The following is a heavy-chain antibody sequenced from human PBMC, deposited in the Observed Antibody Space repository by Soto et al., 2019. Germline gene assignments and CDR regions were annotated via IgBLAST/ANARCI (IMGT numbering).Heavy chain of an antibody. D-gene: IGHD2-2*01. Sequence: QVQLQQWGAGLLKPSETLSLTCAVYGGSFSGYYWSWIRQPPGKGLEWIGEINHSGSTNYNPSLKSRVTISVDTSKNQFSLKLSSVTAADTAVYYCAARPLGYCSSTRCRGYWFDPWGQGTLVTVSS. CDR2: INHSGST. V-gene: IGHV4-34*01. CDR1: GGSFSGYY. J-gene: IGHJ5*02. CDR3: AARPLGYCSSTRCRGYWFDP.